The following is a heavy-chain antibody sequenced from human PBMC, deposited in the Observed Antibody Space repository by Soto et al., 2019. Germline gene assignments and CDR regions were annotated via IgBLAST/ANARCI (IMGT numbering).Heavy chain of an antibody. Sequence: GGSLRLSCAASGFTFSSYAMSWVRQAPGKGLEWVSAISGSGGSTYYADSVKGRFTISRDNSKNTLYLQMNSLRAEDTAVYYCARGGELQWLRFDYWGQGTLVTVSS. CDR2: ISGSGGST. CDR3: ARGGELQWLRFDY. J-gene: IGHJ4*02. D-gene: IGHD5-12*01. CDR1: GFTFSSYA. V-gene: IGHV3-23*01.